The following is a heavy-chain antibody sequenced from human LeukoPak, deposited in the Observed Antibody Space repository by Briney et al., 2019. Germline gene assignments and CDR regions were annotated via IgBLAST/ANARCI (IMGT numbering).Heavy chain of an antibody. V-gene: IGHV3-48*03. J-gene: IGHJ4*02. CDR2: IGFSDRAV. CDR1: GFTFNSYE. CDR3: ARESTSSGGDCLIDY. Sequence: GGSLRLSCAASGFTFNSYEMNWVRQAPGKGLEWLSWIGFSDRAVYYADSVKGRFTISRDDAENSLYLQMNSLSVDDTAVYYCARESTSSGGDCLIDYWGQGTLVTVSS. D-gene: IGHD2-21*02.